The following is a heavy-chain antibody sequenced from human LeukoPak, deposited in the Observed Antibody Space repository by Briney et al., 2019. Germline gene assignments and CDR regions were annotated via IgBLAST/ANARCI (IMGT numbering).Heavy chain of an antibody. D-gene: IGHD1-26*01. V-gene: IGHV3-23*01. CDR3: ANFLVGAGHFDY. Sequence: GGSLRLSCAASGFTFSSYAMSWVRQAPGKGLEWVSVITGSVGATYYADSVKGRFTISRDNSKNTLYLQMNSLRAEDTAVYYCANFLVGAGHFDYWGQGTLVTVSS. CDR1: GFTFSSYA. CDR2: ITGSVGAT. J-gene: IGHJ4*02.